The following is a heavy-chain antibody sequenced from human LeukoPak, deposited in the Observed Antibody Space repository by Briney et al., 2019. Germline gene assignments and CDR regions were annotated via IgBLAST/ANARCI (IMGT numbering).Heavy chain of an antibody. CDR1: GYTFTSYY. D-gene: IGHD6-13*01. V-gene: IGHV1-46*01. J-gene: IGHJ3*02. CDR2: INPSGGST. CDR3: ARDSGGGIAELLDAFDI. Sequence: ASVKVSCKASGYTFTSYYMHWVRQAPGQGLEWMGIINPSGGSTSYAQKFQGRVTMTRDTSTSTVYVELSSLRSEDTAVYYCARDSGGGIAELLDAFDIWGQGTMVTVSS.